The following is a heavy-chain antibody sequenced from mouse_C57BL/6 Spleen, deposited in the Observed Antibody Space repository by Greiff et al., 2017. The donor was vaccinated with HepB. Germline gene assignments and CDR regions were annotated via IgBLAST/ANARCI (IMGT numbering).Heavy chain of an antibody. CDR3: AREGGYDMWLDY. Sequence: DVKLQESGPGLVKPSQSLSLTCSVTGYSITSGYYWNWIRQFPGNKLEWMGYISYDGSNNYNPSLKNRISITRDTSKNQFFLKLNSVTTEDTATYYCAREGGYDMWLDYWGQGTTLTVSS. CDR1: GYSITSGYY. D-gene: IGHD2-2*01. J-gene: IGHJ2*01. V-gene: IGHV3-6*01. CDR2: ISYDGSN.